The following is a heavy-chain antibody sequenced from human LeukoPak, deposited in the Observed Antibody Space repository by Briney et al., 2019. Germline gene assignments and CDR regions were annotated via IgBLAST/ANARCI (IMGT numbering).Heavy chain of an antibody. CDR1: GFTFSSYW. CDR2: IKQDGSGK. D-gene: IGHD3-10*01. J-gene: IGHJ3*02. Sequence: GGSLRLSCAASGFTFSSYWMSWVRQAPGKGLEWVANIKQDGSGKYYVDSVKGRFTISGDNAKNSLYLQMNSLRAEDTAVYYCARDSRYGSGSYLAFDIWGQGTMVTVSS. CDR3: ARDSRYGSGSYLAFDI. V-gene: IGHV3-7*01.